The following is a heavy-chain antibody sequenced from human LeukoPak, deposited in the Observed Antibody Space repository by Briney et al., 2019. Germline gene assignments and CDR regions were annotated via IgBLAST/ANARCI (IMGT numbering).Heavy chain of an antibody. V-gene: IGHV3-30*18. CDR3: AKEWPNYDILTGYYKN. CDR1: GFTFRDHW. D-gene: IGHD3-9*01. CDR2: ISYDGSNK. Sequence: PGGSLRLSCAASGFTFRDHWMHWVRQAPGKGLEWVAVISYDGSNKYYADSVKGRFTISRDNSKNTLYLQMNSLRAEDTAVYYCAKEWPNYDILTGYYKNWGQGTLVTVSS. J-gene: IGHJ4*02.